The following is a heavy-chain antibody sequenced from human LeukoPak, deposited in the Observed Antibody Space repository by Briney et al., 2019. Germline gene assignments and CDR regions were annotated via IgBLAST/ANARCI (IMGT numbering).Heavy chain of an antibody. CDR1: GFIVSSNY. D-gene: IGHD3-22*01. CDR2: LSGSGAST. Sequence: QPGGSLRLSCAASGFIVSSNYMSWVRQAPGKGLEWISTLSGSGASTYYADSVKGRFSISRDNSKNTVYLQMNTLRVEDTAMYYCAKGRDNSGYDIFDYWGQGTLVTVSS. J-gene: IGHJ4*02. V-gene: IGHV3-23*01. CDR3: AKGRDNSGYDIFDY.